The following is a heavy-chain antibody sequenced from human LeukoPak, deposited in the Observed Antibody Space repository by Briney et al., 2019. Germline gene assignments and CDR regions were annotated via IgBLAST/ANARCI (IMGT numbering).Heavy chain of an antibody. CDR1: GFTFSSYA. Sequence: GGSLRLSCAASGFTFSSYAMSWVRQAPGKGLEWVSAISGSGGSTYYADSVKGRFTISRDNSKNTLYLQMNSLRAEDTAVYYCAKSPTRWLQLLEVFLYWGQGTLVTVSS. CDR2: ISGSGGST. J-gene: IGHJ4*02. D-gene: IGHD5-24*01. V-gene: IGHV3-23*01. CDR3: AKSPTRWLQLLEVFLY.